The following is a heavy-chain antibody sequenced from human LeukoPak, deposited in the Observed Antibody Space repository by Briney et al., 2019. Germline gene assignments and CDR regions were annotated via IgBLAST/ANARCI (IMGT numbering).Heavy chain of an antibody. CDR2: IIPIFGTA. CDR3: ARVTDCGGDCYDY. Sequence: ASVKVSCKASGGTFSSYAISCVRQAPGQGLEWMGGIIPIFGTANYAQKFQGRVTITADESTSTAYMELSSLRSEDTAVYYCARVTDCGGDCYDYWGQGTLGTVSS. D-gene: IGHD2-21*01. J-gene: IGHJ4*02. V-gene: IGHV1-69*01. CDR1: GGTFSSYA.